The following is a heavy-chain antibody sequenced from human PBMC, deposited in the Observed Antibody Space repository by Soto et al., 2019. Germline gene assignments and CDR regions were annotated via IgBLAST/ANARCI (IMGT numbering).Heavy chain of an antibody. J-gene: IGHJ5*02. CDR3: ARGGRWGSSTSSTLNWFDP. D-gene: IGHD2-2*01. CDR1: GGTFLIHA. CDR2: IIPIFGKA. Sequence: QLQLVQSGAEVKKPGSSVKVSCKASGGTFLIHAINWVRQAPGQGLEWMGGIIPIFGKASYAQRFQGRVTITADKSTSTAYMELSSLRSEDTAVYYCARGGRWGSSTSSTLNWFDPWGQGTLVTVSS. V-gene: IGHV1-69*06.